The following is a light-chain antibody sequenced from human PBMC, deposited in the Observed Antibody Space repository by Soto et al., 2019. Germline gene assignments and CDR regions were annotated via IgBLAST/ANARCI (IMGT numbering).Light chain of an antibody. J-gene: IGLJ2*01. Sequence: QSALTQPASVSGSPGQSITISCTGTSSDVGGYNYVSWYQQHPGKAPKLMIYDVSNRPSGVSNRFSGSKSGNTASLTISGLQAEDEADYYCSSYTGSSTPLVFGGGTQLTVL. CDR3: SSYTGSSTPLV. CDR1: SSDVGGYNY. CDR2: DVS. V-gene: IGLV2-14*01.